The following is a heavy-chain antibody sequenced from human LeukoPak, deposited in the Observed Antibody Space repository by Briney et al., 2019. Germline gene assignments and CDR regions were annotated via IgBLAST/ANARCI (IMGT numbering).Heavy chain of an antibody. J-gene: IGHJ4*02. V-gene: IGHV3-21*01. CDR1: GFTFSPYS. CDR3: ARDPGVPAAPLDY. D-gene: IGHD2-2*01. CDR2: IGSSGTFI. Sequence: GGSLRLSCAASGFTFSPYSMNWVRQAPGKGLDWVSYIGSSGTFIYYADSVKGRFTVSRDNAKNLLFLQMDSLRVEDTAVYYCARDPGVPAAPLDYWGLGTLVTVSS.